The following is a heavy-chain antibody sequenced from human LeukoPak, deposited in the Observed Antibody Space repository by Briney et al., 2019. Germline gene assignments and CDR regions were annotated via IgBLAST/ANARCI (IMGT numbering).Heavy chain of an antibody. D-gene: IGHD5-18*01. J-gene: IGHJ4*02. CDR3: AEGSGYSYFDY. CDR2: INWDGSSI. V-gene: IGHV3-43D*03. Sequence: GGSLRLSCAASGFTFDDYAMHWVRQAPGKGLEWVSLINWDGSSIYYAASLKGRFTSSRDNSKSSLYLQMNSLRVEDTALYYCAEGSGYSYFDYWGQGTLVTVSS. CDR1: GFTFDDYA.